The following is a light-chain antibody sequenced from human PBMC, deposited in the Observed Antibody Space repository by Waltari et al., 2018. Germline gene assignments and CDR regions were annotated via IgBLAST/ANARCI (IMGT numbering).Light chain of an antibody. Sequence: EILLTQSPGTLSLSPGERATLSCRASQSVSRSLAWYQQKPGQAPRLLIYGASNRATGIPDRFSGSGSGTDFSLTISRLEPEDFAVYYCQHYVSLPATFGQGTKVEIK. J-gene: IGKJ1*01. CDR2: GAS. CDR1: QSVSRS. CDR3: QHYVSLPAT. V-gene: IGKV3-20*01.